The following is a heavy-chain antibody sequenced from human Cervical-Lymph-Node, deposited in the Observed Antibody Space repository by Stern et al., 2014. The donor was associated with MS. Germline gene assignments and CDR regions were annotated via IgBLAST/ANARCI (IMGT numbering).Heavy chain of an antibody. CDR2: LSWNSGSI. CDR3: AKALGRYSGYDLIDY. D-gene: IGHD5-12*01. J-gene: IGHJ4*02. Sequence: EMQLVESGGGLVKPGRSLRLSCAASGFTFDDYAMHWVRQAPGKGLEWVSGLSWNSGSIGYADSVKGRFTISRDNAKNSLYLQMNSLRAEDTALYYCAKALGRYSGYDLIDYWGQGTLVTVSS. CDR1: GFTFDDYA. V-gene: IGHV3-9*01.